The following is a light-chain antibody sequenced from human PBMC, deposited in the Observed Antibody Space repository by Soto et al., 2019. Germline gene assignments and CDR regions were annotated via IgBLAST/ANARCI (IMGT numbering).Light chain of an antibody. CDR3: QHYNSYSEA. CDR2: KAS. V-gene: IGKV1-5*03. CDR1: QTISSW. Sequence: DIKMAQSPSTLSGSEREKITITFRASQTISSWLAWYQQKPGKAPKLLIYKASTLKSGVPSRFSGSGSGTEFTLTISSLQPDDFATYYCQHYNSYSEAFGQGTKVDIK. J-gene: IGKJ1*01.